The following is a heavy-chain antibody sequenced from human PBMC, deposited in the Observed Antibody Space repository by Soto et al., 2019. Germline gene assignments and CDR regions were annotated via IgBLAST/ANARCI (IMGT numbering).Heavy chain of an antibody. CDR3: ARELKVGYCSGGSCYGPFDY. V-gene: IGHV1-18*04. Sequence: ASVKVSCKAAGYTFTSYGSSGVRQTPGQGLEWMGWISAYNVNTNYAQKLQGRVTMTTDTSTSTAYMELRSLRSDDTAVYYCARELKVGYCSGGSCYGPFDYWGQGTLVTVSS. D-gene: IGHD2-15*01. CDR2: ISAYNVNT. J-gene: IGHJ4*02. CDR1: GYTFTSYG.